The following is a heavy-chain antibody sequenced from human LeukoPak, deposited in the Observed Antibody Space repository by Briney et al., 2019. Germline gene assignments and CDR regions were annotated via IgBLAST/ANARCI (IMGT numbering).Heavy chain of an antibody. Sequence: SVKVSCKASGGTFSSHAISWVRQAPGQGLEWMGGIIPIFGTANYAQKFRGRVTITADKSTRTAYMELSSLRSEDTAVYYCARGYSSSWYFNWFDPWGQGTLVTVSS. J-gene: IGHJ5*02. CDR2: IIPIFGTA. V-gene: IGHV1-69*06. D-gene: IGHD6-13*01. CDR1: GGTFSSHA. CDR3: ARGYSSSWYFNWFDP.